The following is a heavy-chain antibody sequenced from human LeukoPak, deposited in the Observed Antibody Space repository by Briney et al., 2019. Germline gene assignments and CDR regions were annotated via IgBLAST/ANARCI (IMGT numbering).Heavy chain of an antibody. CDR3: ATQPYQLLFYAFDI. Sequence: ASVTVSCKASGYTFTGYYMHWVRQAPGQGLEWMGWINPNSGGTNYAQKFQGRVTMTRDTSISTAYMELSRLRSDDTAVYYCATQPYQLLFYAFDIWGQGTMVTVSS. CDR2: INPNSGGT. D-gene: IGHD2-2*01. J-gene: IGHJ3*02. CDR1: GYTFTGYY. V-gene: IGHV1-2*02.